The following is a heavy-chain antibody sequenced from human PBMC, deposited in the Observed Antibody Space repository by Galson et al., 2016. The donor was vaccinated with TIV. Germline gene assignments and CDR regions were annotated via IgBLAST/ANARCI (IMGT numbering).Heavy chain of an antibody. CDR1: GYTFTSYN. D-gene: IGHD1-26*01. CDR3: AKWAISGSYSDYFQH. CDR2: INPNSGNT. Sequence: SVKVSCKASGYTFTSYNIYWVRQASGQGLEWMGWINPNSGNTGYAQKFQDRVTMTRNTSKNLFFLSLTSVTAADTAVYYCAKWAISGSYSDYFQHWGRGTRVTVSS. V-gene: IGHV1-8*02. J-gene: IGHJ1*01.